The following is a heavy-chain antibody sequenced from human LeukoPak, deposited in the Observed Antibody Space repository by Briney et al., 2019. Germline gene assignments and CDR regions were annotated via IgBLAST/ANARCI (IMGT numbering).Heavy chain of an antibody. D-gene: IGHD3-22*01. J-gene: IGHJ4*02. CDR3: ARGQTYYYDSSGSYDY. V-gene: IGHV3-30*01. Sequence: GRSLRLSCAASGFTFSSYAMHWVRQAPGKGLEGVAVISYDGSNKYYADSVKGRFTISRDNSKNTLYLQMNSLRAEDTAVYYCARGQTYYYDSSGSYDYWGQGTLVTVSS. CDR1: GFTFSSYA. CDR2: ISYDGSNK.